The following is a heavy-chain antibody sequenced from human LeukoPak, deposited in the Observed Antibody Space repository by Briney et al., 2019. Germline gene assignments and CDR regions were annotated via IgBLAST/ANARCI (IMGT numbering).Heavy chain of an antibody. Sequence: ASVKVSCKASGYTFTGYYMHWVRQAPGQGLEWMGWINPNSGGTNYAQKFQGRVTMTRDTSISTAYMELSRLRSDDTAVYYCARDPSVAGTEADYWGQGTLVTVSS. CDR1: GYTFTGYY. CDR2: INPNSGGT. V-gene: IGHV1-2*02. D-gene: IGHD6-19*01. J-gene: IGHJ4*02. CDR3: ARDPSVAGTEADY.